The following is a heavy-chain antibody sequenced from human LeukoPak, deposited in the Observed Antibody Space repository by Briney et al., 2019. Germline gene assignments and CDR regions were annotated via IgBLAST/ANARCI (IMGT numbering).Heavy chain of an antibody. D-gene: IGHD3-22*01. CDR2: ISGSGGST. V-gene: IGHV3-23*01. Sequence: GGSLRLSCAASGFTFSHTWMTWVRQAPGKGLEWVSAISGSGGSTYYADSVKGRFTISRDNSKNTLYLQMNSLRAEDTAVYYCAKGNYYYDSSGYAYWGQGTLVTVSS. J-gene: IGHJ4*02. CDR3: AKGNYYYDSSGYAY. CDR1: GFTFSHTW.